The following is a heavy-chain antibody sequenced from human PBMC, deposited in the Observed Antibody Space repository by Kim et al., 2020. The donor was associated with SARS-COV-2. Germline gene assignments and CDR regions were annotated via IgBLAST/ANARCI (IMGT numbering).Heavy chain of an antibody. CDR3: ARVRYDRYYFDY. J-gene: IGHJ4*02. D-gene: IGHD1-20*01. V-gene: IGHV1-18*01. Sequence: YAQNVQGSVTMTTDTSTSTAYLELRSLGSDDTAVYYCARVRYDRYYFDYWGQGTLVTVSS.